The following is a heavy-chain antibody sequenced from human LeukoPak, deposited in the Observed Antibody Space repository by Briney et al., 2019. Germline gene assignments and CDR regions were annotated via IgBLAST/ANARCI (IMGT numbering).Heavy chain of an antibody. V-gene: IGHV3-23*01. CDR2: IIISGSST. CDR3: ASRTLIAATGDYFDY. D-gene: IGHD6-13*01. Sequence: GGSLRLSCAASGFTLSSYAMSWVRQAPGKGLEWVSPIIISGSSTYYADSVKGRFTISRDNSKNTLYLQMNSLRAEDTAVYYCASRTLIAATGDYFDYWGQGTLVTVSS. CDR1: GFTLSSYA. J-gene: IGHJ4*02.